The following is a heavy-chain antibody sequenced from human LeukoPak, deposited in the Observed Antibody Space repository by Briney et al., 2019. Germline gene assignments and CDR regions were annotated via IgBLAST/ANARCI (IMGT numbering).Heavy chain of an antibody. CDR1: GGSISSGSYY. J-gene: IGHJ6*02. V-gene: IGHV4-61*02. D-gene: IGHD4-11*01. Sequence: PSETLSLTCTVSGGSISSGSYYWSWIRQPAGKGLEWIGRTYTSGSTNYNPSLKSRVTISVDTSKNQFSLKLSSVTAADTAVYYCARAYYSNYVDGMDVGAKGPRSPSP. CDR2: TYTSGST. CDR3: ARAYYSNYVDGMDV.